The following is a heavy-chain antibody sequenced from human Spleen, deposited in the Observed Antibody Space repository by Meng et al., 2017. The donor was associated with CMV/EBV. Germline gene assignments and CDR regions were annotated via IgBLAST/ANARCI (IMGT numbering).Heavy chain of an antibody. V-gene: IGHV4-34*01. CDR2: INHRGST. Sequence: GSLRLSCAVYGTSFSDYSWTWFRHSPRKGLEWIGQINHRGSTNFNPSLMGRVTMSVDSSKEQFSLTLTSVTAADTAVYYCAGEIDIWGQGTAVTVSS. J-gene: IGHJ4*02. CDR3: AGEIDI. D-gene: IGHD2-21*01. CDR1: GTSFSDYS.